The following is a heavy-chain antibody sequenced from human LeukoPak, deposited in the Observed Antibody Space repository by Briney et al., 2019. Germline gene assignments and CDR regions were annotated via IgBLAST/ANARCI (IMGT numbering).Heavy chain of an antibody. D-gene: IGHD5-18*01. Sequence: GGSLRLSCAASGFTVSSNYMSWVSQAPGKGLEWVSVIYSGGSTYYADSVKGRFTISRHNSKNTLYLQMNSLRAEDTAVYYCARGIRDYFDYWGQGTLVTVSS. CDR1: GFTVSSNY. V-gene: IGHV3-53*04. CDR2: IYSGGST. J-gene: IGHJ4*02. CDR3: ARGIRDYFDY.